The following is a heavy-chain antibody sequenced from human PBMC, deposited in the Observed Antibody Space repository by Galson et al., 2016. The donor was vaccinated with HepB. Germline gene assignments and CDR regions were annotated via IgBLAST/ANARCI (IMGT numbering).Heavy chain of an antibody. CDR1: GFTFSTYV. CDR3: ARLLGGSGYYYYGMDV. J-gene: IGHJ6*02. D-gene: IGHD3-22*01. Sequence: SLRLSCAASGFTFSTYVMRWVRQAPGKGLEWVSSILASGDRTYYADSAKGRFTVSRDNSKDTLYLQMNGLRAEDTAVYYCARLLGGSGYYYYGMDVWGQGTTATVSS. CDR2: ILASGDRT. V-gene: IGHV3-23*01.